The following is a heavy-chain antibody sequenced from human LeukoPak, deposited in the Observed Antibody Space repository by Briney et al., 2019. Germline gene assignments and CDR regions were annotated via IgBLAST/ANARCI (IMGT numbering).Heavy chain of an antibody. CDR1: GGSISSSSYY. J-gene: IGHJ4*02. CDR3: ARSNYYDSSGPWNY. V-gene: IGHV4-39*07. Sequence: SETLSLTCTVSGGSISSSSYYWGWIRQPPGKGLEWIGSIYYSGSTYYNPSLKSRVTISVDTSKNQFSLKPSSVTAADTAVYYCARSNYYDSSGPWNYWGQGTLVTVSS. CDR2: IYYSGST. D-gene: IGHD3-22*01.